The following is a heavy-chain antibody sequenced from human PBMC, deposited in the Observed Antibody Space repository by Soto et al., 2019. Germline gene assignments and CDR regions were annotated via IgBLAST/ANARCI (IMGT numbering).Heavy chain of an antibody. Sequence: EVQLLESGGDLVQPGGSLRLSCAASGFTFSSYTMTWVRQAPGKGLEWVSGINSGGRTYYADSVKGRITISRDDSKNTLYLQIISLRAEDTAVYYCAKDLRPDGVWDFDYWGQGTLVTVSS. CDR1: GFTFSSYT. V-gene: IGHV3-23*01. CDR3: AKDLRPDGVWDFDY. CDR2: INSGGRT. J-gene: IGHJ4*02. D-gene: IGHD4-17*01.